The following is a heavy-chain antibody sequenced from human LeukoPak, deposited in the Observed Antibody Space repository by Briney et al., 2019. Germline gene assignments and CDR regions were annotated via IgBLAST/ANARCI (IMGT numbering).Heavy chain of an antibody. D-gene: IGHD3-10*01. J-gene: IGHJ4*02. CDR3: AGFFGDHAY. V-gene: IGHV3-74*01. CDR2: INGDGSTT. CDR1: GFTFSSYW. Sequence: GGSLRLSCAASGFTFSSYWMHWVRRAPEKGLVWVSLINGDGSTTSHADSVKGRFTISRDNAKNTLYLQMNSLRAEDTAVYYCAGFFGDHAYWGQGTLVTVSS.